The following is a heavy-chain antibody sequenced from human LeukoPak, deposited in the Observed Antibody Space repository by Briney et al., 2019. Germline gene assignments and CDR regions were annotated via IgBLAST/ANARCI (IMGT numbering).Heavy chain of an antibody. J-gene: IGHJ4*02. V-gene: IGHV3-33*01. D-gene: IGHD4-11*01. CDR3: ARDYSGPDY. Sequence: SLSLSCAASAFTFSSFGMEWVRPAPGKGLQWVAVTWSDGSNKYYGDSGKGRFTISRDNSTYTLYPQMNSLRAEDTAVYYCARDYSGPDYWGQGTLVTVSS. CDR2: TWSDGSNK. CDR1: AFTFSSFG.